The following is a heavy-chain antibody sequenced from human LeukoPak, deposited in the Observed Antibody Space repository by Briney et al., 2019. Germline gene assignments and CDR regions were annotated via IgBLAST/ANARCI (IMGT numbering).Heavy chain of an antibody. J-gene: IGHJ5*02. CDR2: IYYSGST. V-gene: IGHV4-59*01. Sequence: SETLSLTCTVPGGSISSYYWSWIRQPPGKGLEWIGYIYYSGSTNYNPSLKSRVTISVDTSKNQFSLKLSSVTAADTAVYYCARQAYYYDSSGSKGGNNWFDPWGQGTLVTVSS. CDR3: ARQAYYYDSSGSKGGNNWFDP. CDR1: GGSISSYY. D-gene: IGHD3-22*01.